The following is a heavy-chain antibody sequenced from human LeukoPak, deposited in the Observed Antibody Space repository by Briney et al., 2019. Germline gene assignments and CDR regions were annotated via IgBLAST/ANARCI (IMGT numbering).Heavy chain of an antibody. CDR3: AREGYYDSSGYYTPLDY. CDR1: GGTFSSYA. Sequence: VASVKVSCKASGGTFSSYAISWVRQAPGQGLEWMGGIIPIFGTANYAQKFQGRVTITADESTSTAYMELSSLRSEDTAVYYCAREGYYDSSGYYTPLDYWGQGTLVTVSS. CDR2: IIPIFGTA. J-gene: IGHJ4*02. D-gene: IGHD3-22*01. V-gene: IGHV1-69*13.